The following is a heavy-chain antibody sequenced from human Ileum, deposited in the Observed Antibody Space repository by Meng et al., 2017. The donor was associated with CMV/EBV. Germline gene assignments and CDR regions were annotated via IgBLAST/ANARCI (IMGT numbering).Heavy chain of an antibody. Sequence: SGFPFSSYAIHWVRQAPGKGLEWVAVISYDGSNKYYADSVKGRFTISRDNSKNTLYLQMNSLRAEDTAVYYCASFPGISSSWPRFDPWGQGTLVTVSS. CDR2: ISYDGSNK. J-gene: IGHJ5*02. D-gene: IGHD6-13*01. V-gene: IGHV3-30-3*01. CDR3: ASFPGISSSWPRFDP. CDR1: GFPFSSYA.